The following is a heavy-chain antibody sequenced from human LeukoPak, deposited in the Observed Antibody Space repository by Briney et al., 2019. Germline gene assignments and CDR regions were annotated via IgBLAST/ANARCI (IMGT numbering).Heavy chain of an antibody. Sequence: GGSLRLSCAASGFTFSSYSMNWVRQAPEKGLEWVSYINSRSSTVYSADSVKGRFTISRDNAKNSLYLQMNSLRAEDSAVYYYARYWSSWSADYWGQGTLDTVSS. V-gene: IGHV3-48*01. CDR2: INSRSSTV. J-gene: IGHJ4*02. CDR3: ARYWSSWSADY. D-gene: IGHD6-13*01. CDR1: GFTFSSYS.